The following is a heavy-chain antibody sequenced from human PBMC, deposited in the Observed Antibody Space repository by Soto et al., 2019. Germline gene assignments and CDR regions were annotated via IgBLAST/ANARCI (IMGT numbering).Heavy chain of an antibody. J-gene: IGHJ4*02. CDR1: GFTFSSYG. D-gene: IGHD3-9*01. CDR2: ISYHGRNT. CDR3: AKDAGVPYHEVLTGFSYFDS. V-gene: IGHV3-30*18. Sequence: QVQVVESGGGVVQPGGSLRLSCAGSGFTFSSYGMHWVRQAPGKGLEWMAVISYHGRNTDYADSVKGRFTISRDNSKNTLYLQMNSLRAEDTAVYYCAKDAGVPYHEVLTGFSYFDSCGQGTLVTVSS.